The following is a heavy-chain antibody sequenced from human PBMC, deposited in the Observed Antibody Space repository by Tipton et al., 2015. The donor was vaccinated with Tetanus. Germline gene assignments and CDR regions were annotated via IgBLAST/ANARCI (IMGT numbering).Heavy chain of an antibody. CDR2: IYQTDST. J-gene: IGHJ4*02. CDR3: ARGRGLGAYSFGFEY. D-gene: IGHD5-12*01. V-gene: IGHV4-30-2*01. Sequence: LRLSCTVSGGLITTGGYSWGWIRQPPGQGLEWLGYIYQTDSTYYNPSVRSRLTLSLQRSKNQVSLKLSSVTAADTAVYYCARGRGLGAYSFGFEYWGQGALVTVSS. CDR1: GGLITTGGYS.